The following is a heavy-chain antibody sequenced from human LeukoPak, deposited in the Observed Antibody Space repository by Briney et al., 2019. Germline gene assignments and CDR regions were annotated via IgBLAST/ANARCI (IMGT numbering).Heavy chain of an antibody. CDR2: ISYDGSNK. CDR3: AKDQLFMIAVEDAFDI. Sequence: GGSLRLSCAASGFTFSSYGMHWVRQAPGKGLEWVAVISYDGSNKYYADSVKGRFTISRDNSKNTLYLQMNSLRAEDTAVYYCAKDQLFMIAVEDAFDIWGQGTMVTVSS. D-gene: IGHD3-22*01. J-gene: IGHJ3*02. CDR1: GFTFSSYG. V-gene: IGHV3-30*18.